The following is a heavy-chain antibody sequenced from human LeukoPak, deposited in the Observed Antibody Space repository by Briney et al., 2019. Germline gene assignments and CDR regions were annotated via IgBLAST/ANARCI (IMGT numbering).Heavy chain of an antibody. Sequence: GGSLRLSCAASGFTFSSYGMHWVRQAPGKGLEWVSYISGGSSFTYYVDSVKGRFTISRDNAKNSLYLQMNSLRAEDTAVYYCARDLGYSSGPNYWGQGTRVTVSS. D-gene: IGHD6-19*01. CDR2: ISGGSSFT. J-gene: IGHJ4*02. V-gene: IGHV3-21*01. CDR3: ARDLGYSSGPNY. CDR1: GFTFSSYG.